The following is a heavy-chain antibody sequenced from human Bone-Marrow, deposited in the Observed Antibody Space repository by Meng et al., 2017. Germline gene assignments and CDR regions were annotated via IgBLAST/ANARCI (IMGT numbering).Heavy chain of an antibody. D-gene: IGHD3-10*01. CDR3: AKWGGFGDRRGFDY. Sequence: GESLKISCQGSGYTFASYWIAWVRQMPGKGLEWMGIIYPGDSDTRYSPSFQGKVTLSADKSISTAYLQWGSLKASDTAIYYCAKWGGFGDRRGFDYWGQGTLVTVSA. CDR2: IYPGDSDT. V-gene: IGHV5-51*01. J-gene: IGHJ4*02. CDR1: GYTFASYW.